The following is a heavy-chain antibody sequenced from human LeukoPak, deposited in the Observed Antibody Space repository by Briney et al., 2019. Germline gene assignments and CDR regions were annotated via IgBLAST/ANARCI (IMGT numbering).Heavy chain of an antibody. CDR3: ARELRYFDRLGFDY. CDR2: IYYSGST. CDR1: GGSISSYY. Sequence: PSETLSLTCTVSGGSISSYYWSWIRQPPGKGLEWIGYIYYSGSTDYNPSLKSRVTISVDRSKNQFSLKLSSVTAADTAVYYCARELRYFDRLGFDYWGQGTLVTVSS. V-gene: IGHV4-59*12. D-gene: IGHD3-9*01. J-gene: IGHJ4*02.